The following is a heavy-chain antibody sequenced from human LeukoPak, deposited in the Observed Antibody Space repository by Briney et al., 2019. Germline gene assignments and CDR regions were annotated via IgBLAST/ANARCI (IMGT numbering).Heavy chain of an antibody. Sequence: ASVKVSCKASGCTFTGYYMHWVRQAPGQGLEWMGRINPNSGGTNYAQKFQGRVTMTRDTSISTAYMELSRLRSDDTAVYYCARDYYDSSGYYSDAFDIWGQGTMVTVSS. CDR3: ARDYYDSSGYYSDAFDI. J-gene: IGHJ3*02. CDR2: INPNSGGT. V-gene: IGHV1-2*06. D-gene: IGHD3-22*01. CDR1: GCTFTGYY.